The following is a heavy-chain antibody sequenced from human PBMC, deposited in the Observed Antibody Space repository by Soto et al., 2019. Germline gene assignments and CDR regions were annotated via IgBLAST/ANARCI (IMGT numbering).Heavy chain of an antibody. CDR2: INPNNGGT. CDR1: GYTFTGYY. V-gene: IGHV1-2*02. J-gene: IGHJ4*02. D-gene: IGHD6-6*01. CDR3: ARVRFEYSSSSENYYFDY. Sequence: ASVKVSCKASGYTFTGYYMHWVRQAPGQGLEWMGWINPNNGGTNYAQKFQGRVTMTRDTSISTAYMELSRLRSDDTAVYYCARVRFEYSSSSENYYFDYWGQGTLVTVSS.